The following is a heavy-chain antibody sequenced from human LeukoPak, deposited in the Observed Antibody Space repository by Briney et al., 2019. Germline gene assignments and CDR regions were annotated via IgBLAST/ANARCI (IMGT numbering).Heavy chain of an antibody. J-gene: IGHJ6*03. CDR2: ISSSSSTI. CDR1: RFTFSSYS. V-gene: IGHV3-48*01. CDR3: GAGYYYYYMDV. Sequence: GGSLRLSCAASRFTFSSYSMNWVRQAPGKGLEWVSYISSSSSTIYYADSVKGRFTTSRDNAKNSLYLQMNSLRAEDTAVYYCGAGYYYYYMDVWGKGTTVTVSS.